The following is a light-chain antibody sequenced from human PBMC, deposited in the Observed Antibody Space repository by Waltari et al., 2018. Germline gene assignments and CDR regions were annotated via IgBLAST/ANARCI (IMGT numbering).Light chain of an antibody. CDR1: QDISNF. V-gene: IGKV1-33*01. CDR3: QQFENLPFP. CDR2: DAS. Sequence: DIQMTQSPSSLSASVGDRVTITCQASQDISNFLNWYQQKPGKAPKRLIYDASNVETGVPSSFSGSGFGTEFTFTSSSLQPEDIATYYCQQFENLPFPFGPGTKLDIK. J-gene: IGKJ3*01.